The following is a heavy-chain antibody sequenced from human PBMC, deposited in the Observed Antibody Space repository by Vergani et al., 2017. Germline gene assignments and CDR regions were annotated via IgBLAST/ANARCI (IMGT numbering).Heavy chain of an antibody. Sequence: QVHLVESGGGVVQPGRSLRLSCVVSGFTSSYSGMHWVRQAPGKGLEWVAGISYDGTHKYYADSVKGRFTISRDNSKSTLYLQMNSLRTEDTAVYYCATIGCGTPGCQIGYFREWGQGTLVTVSS. D-gene: IGHD1-1*01. CDR3: ATIGCGTPGCQIGYFRE. CDR2: ISYDGTHK. CDR1: GFTSSYSG. V-gene: IGHV3-30*03. J-gene: IGHJ1*01.